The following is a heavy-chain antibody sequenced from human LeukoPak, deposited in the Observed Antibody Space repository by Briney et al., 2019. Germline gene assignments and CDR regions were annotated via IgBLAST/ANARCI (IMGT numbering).Heavy chain of an antibody. J-gene: IGHJ3*02. D-gene: IGHD3-3*01. CDR1: GFTFSTYS. Sequence: SGGSLILSCEASGFTFSTYSMNWVRQAPGKGLEWVSSISSSSDYIYYADSVKGRFSISRDNAKNSLYLQMNSLRAEDTAVYYCARRFWYAFDIWGQGTMVTVSS. CDR2: ISSSSDYI. CDR3: ARRFWYAFDI. V-gene: IGHV3-21*04.